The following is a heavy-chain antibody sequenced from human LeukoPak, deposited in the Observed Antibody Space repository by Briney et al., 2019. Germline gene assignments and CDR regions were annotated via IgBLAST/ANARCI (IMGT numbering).Heavy chain of an antibody. V-gene: IGHV3-49*04. CDR3: TGWFGELLSYYFDY. CDR1: GFTFGDYA. J-gene: IGHJ4*02. Sequence: GGSLRLSCTASGFTFGDYAMSWVRQAPGKGLEWVGFIRSKAYGGTTEYAASVKGRFTVSRDDSKSIAYLQMNSLKTEDTAVYYCTGWFGELLSYYFDYWGQGTLVTVSS. CDR2: IRSKAYGGTT. D-gene: IGHD3-10*01.